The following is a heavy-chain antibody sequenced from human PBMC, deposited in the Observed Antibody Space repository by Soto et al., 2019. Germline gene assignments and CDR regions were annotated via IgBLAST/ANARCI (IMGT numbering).Heavy chain of an antibody. Sequence: LPLTCTVSGGSISSGGYYWSWTRQHPGKGLEWIGYIYYSGSTYYNPSLKSRVTISVDTSKNQFSLKLSSVTAADTAVYYCVRANHGSSQVWGQGTLVTVSS. J-gene: IGHJ4*02. V-gene: IGHV4-30-4*08. CDR3: VRANHGSSQV. D-gene: IGHD3-10*01. CDR2: IYYSGST. CDR1: GGSISSGGYY.